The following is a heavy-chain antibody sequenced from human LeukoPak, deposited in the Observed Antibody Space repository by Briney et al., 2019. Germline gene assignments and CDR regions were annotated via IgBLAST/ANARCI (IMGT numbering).Heavy chain of an antibody. CDR2: IKQDGSEK. CDR1: GFTFASYW. Sequence: GGSLRLSCAASGFTFASYWMTWVRQAPGKGLEWVANIKQDGSEKYYVDSVKGRFTISRDNAKNSLYLQMNSLRAEDTAVYYCATGGDILNWFDPWGQGTLVTVSS. J-gene: IGHJ5*02. V-gene: IGHV3-7*01. D-gene: IGHD2-15*01. CDR3: ATGGDILNWFDP.